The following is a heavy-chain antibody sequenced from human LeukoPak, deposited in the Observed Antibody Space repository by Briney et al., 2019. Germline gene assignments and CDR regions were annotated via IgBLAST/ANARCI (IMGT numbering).Heavy chain of an antibody. V-gene: IGHV4-4*02. CDR3: ARYRCYCGTSCLYGMDV. D-gene: IGHD2-21*01. CDR2: NYPSRNT. Sequence: PSETLSHTCAVSGGSLPTSLGWSWVRQPPGKGLEWIGENYPSRNTNYDPSLKTRVTIPVDKSKNHVSLKSTSVTAADTAVYYCARYRCYCGTSCLYGMDVGGKGTTVTVSS. J-gene: IGHJ6*04. CDR1: GGSLPTSLG.